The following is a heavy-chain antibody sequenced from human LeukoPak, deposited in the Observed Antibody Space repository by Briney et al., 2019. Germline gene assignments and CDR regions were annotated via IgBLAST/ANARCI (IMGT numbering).Heavy chain of an antibody. CDR2: IYTSGST. D-gene: IGHD3-22*01. V-gene: IGHV4-4*07. CDR1: GGSFSSFY. CDR3: AGGGDSSGYSYFDC. J-gene: IGHJ4*02. Sequence: SETLSLTCTVSGGSFSSFYWSWIRQHAGKELEWIGRIYTSGSTTYSPSLKSRVAISVDTSTNQFSLQLRSFTAAAAAAYYCAGGGDSSGYSYFDCWGQGTLVSVSS.